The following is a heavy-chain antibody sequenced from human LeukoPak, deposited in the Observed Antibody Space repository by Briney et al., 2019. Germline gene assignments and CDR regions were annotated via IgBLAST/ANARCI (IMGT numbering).Heavy chain of an antibody. D-gene: IGHD5-24*01. Sequence: SETLSLTCSVSGGSISSYFWSWIRQPAGKGLEWIGRIYISGSTNYNPSLKSRVTISVETSENQFSLKLTSVTAADTAVYYCARDAYSYTENWGQGALVTVSS. V-gene: IGHV4-4*07. CDR3: ARDAYSYTEN. J-gene: IGHJ4*02. CDR1: GGSISSYF. CDR2: IYISGST.